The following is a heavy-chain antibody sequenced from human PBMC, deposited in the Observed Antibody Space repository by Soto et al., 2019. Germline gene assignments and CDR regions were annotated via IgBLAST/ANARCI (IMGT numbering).Heavy chain of an antibody. J-gene: IGHJ5*02. CDR3: AKDVSVTPTRWFDP. CDR1: GFTFSSYA. CDR2: ISGSGGST. D-gene: IGHD4-17*01. V-gene: IGHV3-23*01. Sequence: EVQLLESGGGLVQPGGSLRLSCEDSGFTFSSYAMSWVRQAPGKGLEWVSAISGSGGSTYYADSVKGRFTISRDNSKNKLYLQMNSLRAEDTSVYYCAKDVSVTPTRWFDPWGQGTLVTVSS.